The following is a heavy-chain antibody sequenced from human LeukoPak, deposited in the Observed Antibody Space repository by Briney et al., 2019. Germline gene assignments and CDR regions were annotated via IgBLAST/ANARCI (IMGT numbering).Heavy chain of an antibody. V-gene: IGHV3-23*01. D-gene: IGHD1-7*01. CDR1: GFTFSSYA. CDR3: AKDSQRGYNWNYPSVPGY. CDR2: ISGSGGST. Sequence: GGSLRLSCAASGFTFSSYAMSWVRRAPGKGLEWASAISGSGGSTYYADSVKGRFTISRDNSKNTLYLQMNSLRAEDTAVYYCAKDSQRGYNWNYPSVPGYWGQGTLVTVSS. J-gene: IGHJ4*02.